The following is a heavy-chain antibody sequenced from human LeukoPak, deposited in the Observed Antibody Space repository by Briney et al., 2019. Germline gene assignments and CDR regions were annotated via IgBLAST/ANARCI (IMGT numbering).Heavy chain of an antibody. CDR2: INHSGST. CDR3: ARGMIVAQQPNDAFEI. V-gene: IGHV4-34*01. D-gene: IGHD3-22*01. CDR1: GGSFSGYY. J-gene: IGHJ3*02. Sequence: SETLSLTCAVSGGSFSGYYWSWIRQPPGKGLEWIGDINHSGSTNYNPSLKSRVTISVDTSKNQLYLRLSSVTAADTAVYYCARGMIVAQQPNDAFEIWGQGTMVTVSS.